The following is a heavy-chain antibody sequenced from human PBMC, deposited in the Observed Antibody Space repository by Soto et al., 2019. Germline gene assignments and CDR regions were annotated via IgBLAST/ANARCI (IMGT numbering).Heavy chain of an antibody. CDR1: GYTFTSYG. J-gene: IGHJ1*01. V-gene: IGHV1-18*01. CDR3: ARASGDYGLSEYFQH. CDR2: ISTYNGNT. D-gene: IGHD4-17*01. Sequence: QVQLVQSGGEVKKPGASVKVSCKASGYTFTSYGISWVRQAPGQGLEWMGWISTYNGNTNYAQKVQSXXTXSTDTSTSTAYMELRSLRSDDTAVYYCARASGDYGLSEYFQHWGQGTLVTVSS.